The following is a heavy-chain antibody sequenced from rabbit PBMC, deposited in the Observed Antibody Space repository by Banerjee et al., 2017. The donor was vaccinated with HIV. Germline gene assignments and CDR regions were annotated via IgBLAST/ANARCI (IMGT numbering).Heavy chain of an antibody. V-gene: IGHV1S45*01. J-gene: IGHJ6*01. CDR3: ARDAGTSFSTYGMDL. CDR2: IGTGSGST. Sequence: QEQLVESGGGLVKPGASLTLTCKASGFSFSAGYYACWVRQAPGKGLEWIGCIGTGSGSTWYASWVNGRFTISKTSSTTVTLQMTSLTVADTATYFCARDAGTSFSTYGMDLWGPGTLVTVS. D-gene: IGHD8-1*01. CDR1: GFSFSAGYY.